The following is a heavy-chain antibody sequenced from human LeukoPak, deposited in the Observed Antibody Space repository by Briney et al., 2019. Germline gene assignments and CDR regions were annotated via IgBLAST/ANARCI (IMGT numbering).Heavy chain of an antibody. V-gene: IGHV4-34*01. D-gene: IGHD3-22*01. CDR2: INHSGST. CDR3: ARGGGSGYYAAFDI. Sequence: SETLSLTCAVYGGSFSGYYWSWIRQPPGKGLEWIGEINHSGSTNYNPSLKSRVTISVDTSKNQFSLKLSSVTAADTAVYYCARGGGSGYYAAFDIWGQGTMVTVSS. J-gene: IGHJ3*02. CDR1: GGSFSGYY.